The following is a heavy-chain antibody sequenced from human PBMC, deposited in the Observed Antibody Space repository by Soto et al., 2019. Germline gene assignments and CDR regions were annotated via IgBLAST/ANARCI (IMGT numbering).Heavy chain of an antibody. CDR3: ATSYDSGFDP. D-gene: IGHD5-12*01. CDR2: IKPDNGNT. J-gene: IGHJ5*02. CDR1: GYPFSKYG. Sequence: QLQLVQCGGEVKKPGASVRVSCEAYGYPFSKYGISWIRQAPGQGLEWMGWIKPDNGNTDYAQKFQGRVTMTTDTSSNTAYMELRSLRSDDTAVYYCATSYDSGFDPWGQGTLVSVSS. V-gene: IGHV1-18*04.